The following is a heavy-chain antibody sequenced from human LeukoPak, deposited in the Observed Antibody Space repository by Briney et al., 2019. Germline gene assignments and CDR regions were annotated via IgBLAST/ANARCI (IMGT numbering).Heavy chain of an antibody. CDR2: ISAYNCNT. J-gene: IGHJ4*02. CDR3: ARDLYYSNYQIDY. CDR1: GYTFTSYG. Sequence: ASLKVSCKASGYTFTSYGISWVRQTPGQGVEWMGWISAYNCNTNYAQKVQGRVTMTTDTSTSTVYMELRSLRSDDTAVYYCARDLYYSNYQIDYWGQGTLVTVSS. V-gene: IGHV1-18*01. D-gene: IGHD4-11*01.